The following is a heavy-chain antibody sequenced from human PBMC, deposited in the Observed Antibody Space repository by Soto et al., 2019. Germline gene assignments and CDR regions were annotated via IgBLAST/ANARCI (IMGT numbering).Heavy chain of an antibody. V-gene: IGHV3-33*08. CDR3: AITDTGGTYFEF. CDR1: GFTFSEYD. J-gene: IGHJ4*02. Sequence: QVQLVESGGGVVQPGMSLRLSCAVSGFTFSEYDMHWVRQAPGKGLEWVALISYLGTKTDYADSVKGRFTISRDNFKKTVSLQMESLRAEDAAVYFCAITDTGGTYFEFWGRGTLVTVSS. D-gene: IGHD3-16*01. CDR2: ISYLGTKT.